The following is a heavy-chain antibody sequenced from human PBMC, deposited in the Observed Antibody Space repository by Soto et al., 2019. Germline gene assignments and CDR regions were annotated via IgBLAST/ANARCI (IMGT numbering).Heavy chain of an antibody. Sequence: SGPTLVNPTQTLTLTCTFSGFSLSTSGMCVSWIRQPPGKALEWLALIDWDDDKYYSTSLKTRLTISKDTSKNQVVLTMTNMDPVDTATYYCARMTKGAYYYDSSGSRAFDYWGQGTLVTVSS. V-gene: IGHV2-70*01. J-gene: IGHJ4*02. CDR3: ARMTKGAYYYDSSGSRAFDY. D-gene: IGHD3-22*01. CDR2: IDWDDDK. CDR1: GFSLSTSGMC.